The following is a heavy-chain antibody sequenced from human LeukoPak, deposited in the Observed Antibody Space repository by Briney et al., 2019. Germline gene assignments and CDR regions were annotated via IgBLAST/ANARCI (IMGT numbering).Heavy chain of an antibody. J-gene: IGHJ4*02. CDR1: GYTFTSYE. CDR2: MNANSGNT. Sequence: GASVKVSCKASGYTFTSYEINWVRQAAGQGLEWMGWMNANSGNTGYAQEFQGRVIMTEDTSTDTAYMELSSLRSEDTAVYYCATRLRGYSGYFDYWGQGTLVTVSS. D-gene: IGHD5-12*01. V-gene: IGHV1-8*01. CDR3: ATRLRGYSGYFDY.